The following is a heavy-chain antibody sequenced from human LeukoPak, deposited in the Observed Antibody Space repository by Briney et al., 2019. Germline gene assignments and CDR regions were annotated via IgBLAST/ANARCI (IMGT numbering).Heavy chain of an antibody. D-gene: IGHD2-21*02. V-gene: IGHV3-7*04. CDR2: IKQAGSEK. Sequence: GGSLRLSCAASGFTFSNYWMSWVRQAPGKGLEWVANIKQAGSEKYYVESVKGRFTISRDSAKNSLYLQMNSLRADDTAVYYCARTAYCGGDCYSYYFDYWGQGTLVTVSS. CDR3: ARTAYCGGDCYSYYFDY. CDR1: GFTFSNYW. J-gene: IGHJ4*02.